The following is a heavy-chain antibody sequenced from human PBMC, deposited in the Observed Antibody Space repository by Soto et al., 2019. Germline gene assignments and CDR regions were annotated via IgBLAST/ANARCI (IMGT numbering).Heavy chain of an antibody. CDR2: IYYSGST. Sequence: PSETLSLTCTVSGGSISSSSYYWGWIRQPPGKGLEWIGSIYYSGSTYYNPSLKSRVTIFVDTSKNQFSLKLISVTAADTAVYYCARIRNDYAGLDYWGRGALVTVSS. V-gene: IGHV4-39*01. CDR1: GGSISSSSYY. CDR3: ARIRNDYAGLDY. D-gene: IGHD3-16*01. J-gene: IGHJ4*02.